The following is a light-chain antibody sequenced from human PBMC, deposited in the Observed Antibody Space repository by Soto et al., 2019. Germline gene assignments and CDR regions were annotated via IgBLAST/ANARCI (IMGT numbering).Light chain of an antibody. CDR3: QQLNRFPRT. Sequence: DIQLTQSPSFLSASVGDRVTITCRASQDISSYLAWDQQRPGKVPRFLTHSASTLQSGVPSRFSATGSGTTFTLTISSLQPEDIATYYCQQLNRFPRTFDQGTKVEV. CDR1: QDISSY. CDR2: SAS. J-gene: IGKJ1*01. V-gene: IGKV1-9*01.